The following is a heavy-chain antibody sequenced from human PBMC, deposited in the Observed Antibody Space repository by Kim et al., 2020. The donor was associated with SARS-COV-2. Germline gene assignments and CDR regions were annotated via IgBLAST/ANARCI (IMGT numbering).Heavy chain of an antibody. D-gene: IGHD2-2*01. Sequence: NFPQQFQGRGTMTTDTSMSAAYMELSSLTSDDTAVYYCARGPSVPAARVDYWGQGTLVTVSS. V-gene: IGHV1-2*02. CDR3: ARGPSVPAARVDY. J-gene: IGHJ4*02.